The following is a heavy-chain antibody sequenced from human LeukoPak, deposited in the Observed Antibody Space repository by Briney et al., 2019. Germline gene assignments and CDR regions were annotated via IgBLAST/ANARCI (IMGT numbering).Heavy chain of an antibody. Sequence: PSETLSLTCAVSGGSISSGGYSWSWIRQPPGKGLEWIGYIYYSGSTNYNPSLKSRVTISVDTSKNQFSLKLSSVTAADTAVYYCARDRYYDSSGYRAFDIWGQGTMVTVSS. D-gene: IGHD3-22*01. CDR2: IYYSGST. CDR3: ARDRYYDSSGYRAFDI. J-gene: IGHJ3*02. CDR1: GGSISSGGYS. V-gene: IGHV4-61*08.